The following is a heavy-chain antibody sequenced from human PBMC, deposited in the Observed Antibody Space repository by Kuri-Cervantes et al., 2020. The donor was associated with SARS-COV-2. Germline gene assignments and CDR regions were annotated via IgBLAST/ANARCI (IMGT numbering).Heavy chain of an antibody. Sequence: SLKISCAASGFTFDDYAMHWVRQAPGKGLEWVSGISWNSGSIGYADSVKGRFTISRDNAKNSLYLQMNSLRAEDTALYYCAKDISSVATSTNFDYWGQGTLVTVSS. CDR2: ISWNSGSI. CDR3: AKDISSVATSTNFDY. V-gene: IGHV3-9*01. D-gene: IGHD5-12*01. CDR1: GFTFDDYA. J-gene: IGHJ4*02.